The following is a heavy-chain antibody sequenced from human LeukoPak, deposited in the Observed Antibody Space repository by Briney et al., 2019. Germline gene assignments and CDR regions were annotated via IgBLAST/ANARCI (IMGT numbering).Heavy chain of an antibody. CDR3: ASGYGNSPVGY. D-gene: IGHD2-15*01. J-gene: IGHJ4*02. CDR2: IFYTGST. CDR1: GGAPTKVS. V-gene: IGHV4-59*07. Sequence: KPLRTPSPSPTLSGGAPTKVSWGSVRPPPRKGLEWIGYIFYTGSTNYNPSLKSRVSISVDTSKSQFSLKLSSVTAADTAVYYCASGYGNSPVGYWGQGTLVTVSS.